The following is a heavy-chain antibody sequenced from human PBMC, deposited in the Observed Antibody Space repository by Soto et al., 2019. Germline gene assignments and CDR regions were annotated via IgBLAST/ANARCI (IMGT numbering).Heavy chain of an antibody. CDR2: IYWDDVK. J-gene: IGHJ4*02. CDR1: GFSLSTSGVG. D-gene: IGHD5-12*01. V-gene: IGHV2-5*02. Sequence: QITLKESGPTLVKPTQTLTLTCTFSGFSLSTSGVGVGWIRQPPGKALEWLALIYWDDVKRYSPSLESRLTITKDTSITPVVLTMTNMDPVDTATYSWAHRPARRGHGGYDFDYWGQGTLVTVSS. CDR3: AHRPARRGHGGYDFDY.